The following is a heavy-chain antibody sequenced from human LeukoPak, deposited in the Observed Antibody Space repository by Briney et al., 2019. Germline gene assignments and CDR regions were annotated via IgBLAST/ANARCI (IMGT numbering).Heavy chain of an antibody. D-gene: IGHD6-13*01. CDR3: ASVRQPYAFDI. V-gene: IGHV3-7*01. J-gene: IGHJ3*02. CDR2: IKQDESEK. Sequence: QPGGSLRLSCAASGFTFSNYWMSWVRQAPGKGLEWVANIKQDESEKYYVDSVKGRFTVSKDNAKNSLYLQMNSLRAEDTAVYYCASVRQPYAFDIWGQGTMVTVSS. CDR1: GFTFSNYW.